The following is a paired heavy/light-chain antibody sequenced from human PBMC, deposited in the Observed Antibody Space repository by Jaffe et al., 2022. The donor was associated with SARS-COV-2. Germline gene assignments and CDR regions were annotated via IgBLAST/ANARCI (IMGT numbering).Light chain of an antibody. CDR3: QQYYSTPTT. Sequence: DIVMTQSPDSLAVSLGERATINCKSSQSVLFSSNNKNSLAWYQQKPGQPPKLLIYWASTRESGVPDRFSGSGSGTDFTLTISSLQAEDVAVYYCQQYYSTPTTFGQGTKVEIK. J-gene: IGKJ1*01. V-gene: IGKV4-1*01. CDR2: WAS. CDR1: QSVLFSSNNKNS.
Heavy chain of an antibody. CDR3: AREATFTLSSYSGNYDAFDI. V-gene: IGHV1-2*05. D-gene: IGHD1-26*01. CDR1: GYTFANYF. J-gene: IGHJ3*02. CDR2: INPKSGVT. Sequence: QVQLVQSGAEMKKPGASVKVSCKASGYTFANYFIHWVRQAPGQGLEWMGRINPKSGVTSYAQRFQGRVTMTRDTSISTAYMELSRLRYDDTGLYFCAREATFTLSSYSGNYDAFDIWGHGTMVTVSS.